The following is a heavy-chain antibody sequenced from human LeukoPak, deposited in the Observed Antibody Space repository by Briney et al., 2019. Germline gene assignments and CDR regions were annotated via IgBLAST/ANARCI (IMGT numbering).Heavy chain of an antibody. Sequence: ASVKVSCKASGYTFTGYYVHWVRQAPGQGLEWMGWINPNSGGTNYAQKFQGRVTMTRDTSISTAYMELSRLRSDDTAVYYCARDLTDSGWNFDYWGQGTLVTVSS. V-gene: IGHV1-2*02. CDR3: ARDLTDSGWNFDY. CDR2: INPNSGGT. J-gene: IGHJ4*02. CDR1: GYTFTGYY. D-gene: IGHD6-19*01.